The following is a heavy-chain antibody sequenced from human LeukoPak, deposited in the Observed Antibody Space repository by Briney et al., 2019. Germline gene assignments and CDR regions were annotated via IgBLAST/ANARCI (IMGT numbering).Heavy chain of an antibody. V-gene: IGHV4-34*01. J-gene: IGHJ4*02. CDR3: ARGPRGSIAAAGTFFDY. Sequence: SETLSLTCAVYGGSFSGYYWSWIRQPPGKGLEWIGEINHSGSTNYNPSLKSRVTISVDTSKNQFSLKLSSVTAAGTAVYYCARGPRGSIAAAGTFFDYWGQGTLVTVSS. CDR1: GGSFSGYY. D-gene: IGHD6-13*01. CDR2: INHSGST.